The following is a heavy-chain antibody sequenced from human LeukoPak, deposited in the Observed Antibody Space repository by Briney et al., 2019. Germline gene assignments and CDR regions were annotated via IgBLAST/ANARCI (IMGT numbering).Heavy chain of an antibody. CDR3: AKLGAGLQLRSVFDY. J-gene: IGHJ4*02. CDR2: FDPEDGET. V-gene: IGHV1-24*01. Sequence: ASVKVSCKVSGYTLTELSMHWVRQAPGKGLEWMGGFDPEDGETIYAQKFQGRVTMTEDTSTDTAYMELSSLRSEDTAVYYCAKLGAGLQLRSVFDYWGQGTLVTVSS. D-gene: IGHD4-11*01. CDR1: GYTLTELS.